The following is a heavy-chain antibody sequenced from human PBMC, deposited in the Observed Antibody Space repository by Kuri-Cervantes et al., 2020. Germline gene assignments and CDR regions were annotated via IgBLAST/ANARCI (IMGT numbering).Heavy chain of an antibody. Sequence: SVKVSCKASGFTFTSSAVQWVRQARGQRLEWIGWIVVGSGNTNYAQKFQGRVTMTRDTSISTAYMELSRLRSDDTAVYYCARASSGWWENWFDPWGQETLVTVSS. CDR3: ARASSGWWENWFDP. D-gene: IGHD6-19*01. CDR2: IVVGSGNT. J-gene: IGHJ5*02. CDR1: GFTFTSSA. V-gene: IGHV1-58*01.